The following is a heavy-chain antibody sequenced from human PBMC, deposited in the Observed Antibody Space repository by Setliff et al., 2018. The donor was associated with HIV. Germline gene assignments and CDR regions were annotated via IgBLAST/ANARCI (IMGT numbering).Heavy chain of an antibody. CDR1: GYTFNTYW. D-gene: IGHD3-10*01. J-gene: IGHJ5*02. V-gene: IGHV5-51*01. Sequence: PGESLKISCQSSGYTFNTYWIHWVRQMPGKGLEWMGIVYPADSDTRYSPSFQGQVNISVDKSINTAFLQWSSLKASDTAMYYCARGSGPDKGSWFDPWGQGTRVTVSS. CDR3: ARGSGPDKGSWFDP. CDR2: VYPADSDT.